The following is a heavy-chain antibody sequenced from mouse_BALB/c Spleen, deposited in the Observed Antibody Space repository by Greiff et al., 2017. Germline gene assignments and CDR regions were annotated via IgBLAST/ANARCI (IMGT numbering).Heavy chain of an antibody. CDR3: AHSTMITTERVWFAY. Sequence: EVKLMESGPGLVKPSQSLSLTCTVTGYSITSDYAWNWIRQFPGNKLEWMGYISYSGSTNYNPSLKSRISITRDTSKNQFFLQLNSVTTEDTATYYCAHSTMITTERVWFAYWGQGTLVTVSA. CDR2: ISYSGST. CDR1: GYSITSDYA. V-gene: IGHV3-2*02. D-gene: IGHD2-4*01. J-gene: IGHJ3*01.